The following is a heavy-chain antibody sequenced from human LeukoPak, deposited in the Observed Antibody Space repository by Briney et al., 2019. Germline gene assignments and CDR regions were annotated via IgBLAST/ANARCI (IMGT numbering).Heavy chain of an antibody. V-gene: IGHV4-4*07. CDR3: TREPSP. CDR1: GGSINNYY. CDR2: NYSSGSA. J-gene: IGHJ5*02. Sequence: SETLSLTCTVSGGSINNYYWSWIRQPAGEGLEWIGRNYSSGSASYNPSLKSRVTLSGDTSKNQLSLKLRYATAADTAVYYCTREPSPWGQGTLVTVSS.